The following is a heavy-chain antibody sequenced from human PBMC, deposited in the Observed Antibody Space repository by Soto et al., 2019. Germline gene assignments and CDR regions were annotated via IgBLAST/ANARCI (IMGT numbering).Heavy chain of an antibody. CDR3: ARPGVRSDGTTWEGYGMDV. Sequence: QVQLVQSGAEVKKPGSSVKVSCKASGGTFSSYAISWVRQAPGQGLEWMGGIIPIFGTANYAQKFQGRVTITADESTSKAYRELSSLRSEDTAVYYCARPGVRSDGTTWEGYGMDVWGQGTTVTVSS. CDR2: IIPIFGTA. V-gene: IGHV1-69*12. CDR1: GGTFSSYA. D-gene: IGHD1-1*01. J-gene: IGHJ6*02.